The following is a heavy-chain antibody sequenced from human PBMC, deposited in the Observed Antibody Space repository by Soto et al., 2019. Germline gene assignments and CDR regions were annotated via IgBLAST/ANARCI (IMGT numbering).Heavy chain of an antibody. CDR2: INHSGST. D-gene: IGHD3-22*01. V-gene: IGHV4-34*01. J-gene: IGHJ4*02. CDR1: GGSFSGYY. CDR3: ARDYYYDSSGYYSTFDY. Sequence: SETLSLTCAVYGGSFSGYYWSWIRQPPGKGLEWIGEINHSGSTNYNPSLKSRVTISVDTSKNQFSLKLSSVTAADTAVYYCARDYYYDSSGYYSTFDYWGQGTLVTVSS.